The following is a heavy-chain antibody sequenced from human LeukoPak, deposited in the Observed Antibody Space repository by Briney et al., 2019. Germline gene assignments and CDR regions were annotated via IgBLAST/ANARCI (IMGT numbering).Heavy chain of an antibody. CDR1: GLSFRSYW. J-gene: IGHJ4*02. V-gene: IGHV3-7*01. Sequence: GGSLRLSCSASGLSFRSYWMSWVRQAPGMGLEWVANINEDGSASDYGVSVKGRFTISRDNAKNSLYLQMNSLRAEDTAVYFCAAALNENFFDFWGQGTLVTVSS. CDR2: INEDGSAS. D-gene: IGHD2-15*01. CDR3: AAALNENFFDF.